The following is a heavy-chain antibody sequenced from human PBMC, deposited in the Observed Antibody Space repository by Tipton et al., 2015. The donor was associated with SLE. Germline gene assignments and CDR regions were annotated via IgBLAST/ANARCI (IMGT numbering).Heavy chain of an antibody. Sequence: TLSLSCTVSGGSISSYYWSWIRQPPGKGLEWIGYIYYSGSTNYNPPLKSRVTISVDTSKNQFSLKLSSVTAADTAVYYCARYGTYDGSRYFQHWGQGTLVTVSS. D-gene: IGHD1-26*01. J-gene: IGHJ1*01. CDR1: GGSISSYY. CDR2: IYYSGST. CDR3: ARYGTYDGSRYFQH. V-gene: IGHV4-59*01.